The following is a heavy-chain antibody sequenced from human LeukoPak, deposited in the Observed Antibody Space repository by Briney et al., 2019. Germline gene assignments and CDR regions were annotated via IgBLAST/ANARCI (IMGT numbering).Heavy chain of an antibody. Sequence: PGGSLRLSCAASGFTFSGSAMHWVRQASGKGLEWVGRIRSKANSYATAYAASVKGRFTISRDDSKNTAYLQMNSLKTEDTAVYYCTRRVTYYDFWSGYRNPNDAFDIWGQGTMVTVSS. CDR1: GFTFSGSA. V-gene: IGHV3-73*01. J-gene: IGHJ3*02. CDR2: IRSKANSYAT. D-gene: IGHD3-3*01. CDR3: TRRVTYYDFWSGYRNPNDAFDI.